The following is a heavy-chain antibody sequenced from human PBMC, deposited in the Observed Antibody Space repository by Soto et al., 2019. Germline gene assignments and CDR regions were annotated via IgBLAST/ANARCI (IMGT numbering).Heavy chain of an antibody. CDR2: IIPIFGTA. Sequence: QVQLVQSGAEVKKPGSSVKVSCKASGGTFSTYAISWVRQAPGQGLEWMGGIIPIFGTADYAQKFQGRVTITAGECTTTAYMELSSLRSEDTAVYYCARDRPRENYGGNYYCHMDFWGQGTTVTVSS. D-gene: IGHD4-17*01. J-gene: IGHJ6*02. V-gene: IGHV1-69*12. CDR1: GGTFSTYA. CDR3: ARDRPRENYGGNYYCHMDF.